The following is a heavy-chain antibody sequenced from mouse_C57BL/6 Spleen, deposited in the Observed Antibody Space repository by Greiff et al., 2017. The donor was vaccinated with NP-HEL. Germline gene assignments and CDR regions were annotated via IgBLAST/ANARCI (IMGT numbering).Heavy chain of an antibody. CDR2: INPYNGDT. D-gene: IGHD1-1*01. CDR3: ARRDYYGSSLSY. J-gene: IGHJ2*01. V-gene: IGHV1-20*01. CDR1: GYSFTGYF. Sequence: EVKLEESGPELVKPGDSVKISCKASGYSFTGYFMNWVMQSHGKSLEWIGRINPYNGDTFYNQKFKGKATLTVDKSSSTAHMELRSLTSEDSAVYYCARRDYYGSSLSYWGQGTTLTVSS.